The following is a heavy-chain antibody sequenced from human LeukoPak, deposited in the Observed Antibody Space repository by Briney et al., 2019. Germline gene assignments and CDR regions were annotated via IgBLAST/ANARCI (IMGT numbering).Heavy chain of an antibody. CDR2: IYYSGST. D-gene: IGHD1-26*01. Sequence: SETLSLTCAVYGGSFSGYYWSWIRQHPGKGLEWIGYIYYSGSTYYNPSLKSRVTISVDTSKNQFSLKLSSVTAADTAVYYCARDSGSYYYYGMDVWGQGTTVTVSS. J-gene: IGHJ6*02. CDR3: ARDSGSYYYYGMDV. V-gene: IGHV4-31*11. CDR1: GGSFSGYY.